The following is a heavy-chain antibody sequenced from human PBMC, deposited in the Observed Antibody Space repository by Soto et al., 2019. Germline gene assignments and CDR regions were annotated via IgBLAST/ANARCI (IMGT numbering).Heavy chain of an antibody. D-gene: IGHD6-6*01. V-gene: IGHV3-23*01. CDR3: AKGDGRQLVQSWFDP. J-gene: IGHJ5*02. Sequence: HPGGSLRLSCAASGFTFSSYAMSWVRQAPGKGLEWVSAISGSGGSTYYADSVKGRFTISRDNSKNTLYLQMNSLRAEDTAVYYCAKGDGRQLVQSWFDPWGQGTLVTVSS. CDR2: ISGSGGST. CDR1: GFTFSSYA.